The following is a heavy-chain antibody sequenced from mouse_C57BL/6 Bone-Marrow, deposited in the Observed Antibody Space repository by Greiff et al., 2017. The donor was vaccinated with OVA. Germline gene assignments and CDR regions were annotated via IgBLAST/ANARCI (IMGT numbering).Heavy chain of an antibody. CDR3: ASCGDYDGAMDY. Sequence: QVQLQQPGAELVKPGASVKLSCKASGYTFTSYWMHWVKQRPGQGLEWIGMIHPNSGSTNYNEKFKSKATLTVDKSSSTAYMQLSSLTSEDPAVYYCASCGDYDGAMDYWGQGTSVTVSS. CDR2: IHPNSGST. J-gene: IGHJ4*01. D-gene: IGHD2-4*01. V-gene: IGHV1-64*01. CDR1: GYTFTSYW.